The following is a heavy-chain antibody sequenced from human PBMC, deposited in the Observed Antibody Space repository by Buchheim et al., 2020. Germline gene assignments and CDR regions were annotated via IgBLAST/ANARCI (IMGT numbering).Heavy chain of an antibody. Sequence: QVQLVESGGGVVQPGRSLRLSCAASGFTFSSYAMHWVRQAPGKGLEWVAVISYDGSNKYYADYVKGRFTIARDKSKNTLYLQMNSLRAEDTAVYYCARDSVSYGLYDFDYWGQGTL. V-gene: IGHV3-30-3*01. CDR3: ARDSVSYGLYDFDY. J-gene: IGHJ4*02. D-gene: IGHD5-18*01. CDR1: GFTFSSYA. CDR2: ISYDGSNK.